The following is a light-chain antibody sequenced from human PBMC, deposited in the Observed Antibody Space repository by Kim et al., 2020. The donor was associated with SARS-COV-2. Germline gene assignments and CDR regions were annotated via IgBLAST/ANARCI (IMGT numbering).Light chain of an antibody. CDR2: AKT. CDR1: SLRTYH. V-gene: IGLV3-19*01. Sequence: ALGQTVRITCQGDSLRTYHASWYQQKPGQAPLLVIYAKTNRPSGIPDRFSGSSSGNTDSLTITGTQAEDEADYYCNSRDSSGNRVLFGGGTQLTVL. CDR3: NSRDSSGNRVL. J-gene: IGLJ2*01.